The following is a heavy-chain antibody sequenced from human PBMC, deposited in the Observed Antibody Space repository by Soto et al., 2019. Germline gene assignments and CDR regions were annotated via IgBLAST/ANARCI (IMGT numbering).Heavy chain of an antibody. V-gene: IGHV4-34*01. D-gene: IGHD5-18*01. J-gene: IGHJ4*02. CDR1: GGSFSGYY. CDR2: INHSGST. Sequence: GPWTPSETLSLTCAVYGGSFSGYYWSWIRQPPGKGLEWIGEINHSGSTNYNPSLKSRVTISVDTSKNQFSLKLSSVTAADTAVYYCARWRGYSYGYDYWGQGNLVTVSS. CDR3: ARWRGYSYGYDY.